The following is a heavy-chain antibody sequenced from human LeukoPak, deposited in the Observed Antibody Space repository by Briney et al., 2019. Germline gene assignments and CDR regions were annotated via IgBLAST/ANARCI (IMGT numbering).Heavy chain of an antibody. D-gene: IGHD5-18*01. V-gene: IGHV3-15*01. CDR3: ATGYSNAWPFDN. Sequence: GGSLRLSCAGSGLTFINAWMRWVRQTPGKGLEWVGRIKTKTEGGTTDYAAPVKGRFTISRDDSKNTVYLQMNSLKTEDTAVYYCATGYSNAWPFDNWGQGTLVTV. CDR1: GLTFINAW. CDR2: IKTKTEGGTT. J-gene: IGHJ4*02.